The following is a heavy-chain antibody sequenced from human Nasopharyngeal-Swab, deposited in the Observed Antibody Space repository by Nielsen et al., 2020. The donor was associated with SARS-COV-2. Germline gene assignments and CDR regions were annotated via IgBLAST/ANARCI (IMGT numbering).Heavy chain of an antibody. V-gene: IGHV3-11*04. CDR1: GFTFSDYY. J-gene: IGHJ4*02. Sequence: GESLKISCAASGFTFSDYYMSWIRQAPGKGLEWVSYISSSGSTIYYADSVEGRFTISRDNAKNSLYLQMNSLRAEDTAVYYCARSFEGSSGYYYDYFYYWGQGTLVTVSS. CDR3: ARSFEGSSGYYYDYFYY. D-gene: IGHD3-22*01. CDR2: ISSSGSTI.